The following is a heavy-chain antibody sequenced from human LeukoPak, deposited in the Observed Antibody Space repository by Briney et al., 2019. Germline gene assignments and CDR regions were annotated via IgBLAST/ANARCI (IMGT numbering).Heavy chain of an antibody. D-gene: IGHD5-18*01. J-gene: IGHJ6*02. CDR1: GYTFTSYG. CDR3: ARDRILDTAMMRTYGMDV. Sequence: GASVKVSCKASGYTFTSYGISWVRQAPGQGLEWMGGIIPIFGTANYAQKFQGRVTITADESTSTAYMELSSLRSEDTAVYYCARDRILDTAMMRTYGMDVWGQGTTVTASS. CDR2: IIPIFGTA. V-gene: IGHV1-69*13.